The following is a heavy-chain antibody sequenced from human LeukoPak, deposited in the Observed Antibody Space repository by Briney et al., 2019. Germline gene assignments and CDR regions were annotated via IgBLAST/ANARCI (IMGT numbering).Heavy chain of an antibody. Sequence: GESLKISCKGSGYSFFGYWIGWVRQMPDKGLEWMGIIYPDDSETRYRPAFQGQVTISADKSISTAYLQWSSLKASDTAMYYCARFSGTSLAKNWFDPWGQGTLVTVSS. CDR2: IYPDDSET. V-gene: IGHV5-51*01. CDR1: GYSFFGYW. CDR3: ARFSGTSLAKNWFDP. J-gene: IGHJ5*02. D-gene: IGHD1-7*01.